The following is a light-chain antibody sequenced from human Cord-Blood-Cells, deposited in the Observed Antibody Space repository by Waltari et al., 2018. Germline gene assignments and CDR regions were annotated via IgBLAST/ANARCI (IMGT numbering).Light chain of an antibody. Sequence: QSALTQPRSVSGSPGQSVTISCTGTSSDVGGYNYVSWYQQHPGKAPKLMIDDVSKRPSGVPDRFSGSKSGNTASLTISGLQAEDEAYYYCCSYAGSYTWVFGGGTKLTVL. V-gene: IGLV2-11*01. CDR1: SSDVGGYNY. J-gene: IGLJ3*02. CDR2: DVS. CDR3: CSYAGSYTWV.